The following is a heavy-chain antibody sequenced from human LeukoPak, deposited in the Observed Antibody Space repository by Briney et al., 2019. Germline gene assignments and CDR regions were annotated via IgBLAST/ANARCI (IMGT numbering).Heavy chain of an antibody. V-gene: IGHV3-30*04. CDR3: ARDPWDSSGYYLPYFDY. CDR1: GFTFSSYA. CDR2: ISYDGSNK. D-gene: IGHD3-22*01. J-gene: IGHJ4*02. Sequence: GGSLRLSCAASGFTFSSYAMDWVRQAPGKGLEWVAVISYDGSNKYYADSVKGRFTISRDNSKNTLYLQMNSLRAEDTAVYYCARDPWDSSGYYLPYFDYWGQGTLVTVSS.